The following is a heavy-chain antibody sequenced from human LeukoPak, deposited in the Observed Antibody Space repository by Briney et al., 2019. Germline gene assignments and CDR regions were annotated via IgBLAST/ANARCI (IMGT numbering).Heavy chain of an antibody. CDR3: AAYCSGGSCHGVFDY. Sequence: SVKVSCKASGGTFSSYAISWVRQAPGQGLEWMGGIIPIFGTANYAQKFQGRVTITADESTSTANMELSSLRSEDTAVYYCAAYCSGGSCHGVFDYWGQGTLVTVSS. CDR2: IIPIFGTA. CDR1: GGTFSSYA. J-gene: IGHJ4*02. D-gene: IGHD2-15*01. V-gene: IGHV1-69*01.